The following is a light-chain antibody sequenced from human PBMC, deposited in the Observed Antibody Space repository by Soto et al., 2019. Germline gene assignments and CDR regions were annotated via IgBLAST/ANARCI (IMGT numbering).Light chain of an antibody. CDR2: AAS. Sequence: DIQMTQSPSSLSASVGDRVTITCRASQDISNYLAWYQQKPGGVPKLLIYAASTLQSGVPSRFSGSGSGTHFTLTINSLQPEDVAAYFCQRYNSVPFTFGPGARVDI. CDR3: QRYNSVPFT. CDR1: QDISNY. J-gene: IGKJ3*01. V-gene: IGKV1-27*01.